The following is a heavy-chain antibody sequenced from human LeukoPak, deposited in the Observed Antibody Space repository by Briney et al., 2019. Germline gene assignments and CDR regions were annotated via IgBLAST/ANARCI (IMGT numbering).Heavy chain of an antibody. CDR2: INRSGST. D-gene: IGHD6-6*01. Sequence: PSETLSLTCAVYGGSFSGYYWSWIRQPPGKGLEWIGEINRSGSTNYNPSLKSRVTISVDTSKNQFSLKPSSVTAADTAVYYCARGRGIAARYYYYMDVWGKGTTVTVSS. J-gene: IGHJ6*03. V-gene: IGHV4-34*01. CDR3: ARGRGIAARYYYYMDV. CDR1: GGSFSGYY.